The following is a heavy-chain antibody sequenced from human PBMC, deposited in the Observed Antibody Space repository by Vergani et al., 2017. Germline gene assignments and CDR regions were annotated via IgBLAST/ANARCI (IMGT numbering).Heavy chain of an antibody. V-gene: IGHV4-34*01. CDR3: ARDNVVPAAMSTPYYYYGMDV. D-gene: IGHD2-2*01. CDR2: INHSGST. CDR1: GGSFSGYY. J-gene: IGHJ6*02. Sequence: QVQLQQWGAGLLKPSETLSLTCAVYGGSFSGYYWSWIRQPPGKGLEWIGEINHSGSTNYNPSLKSRVTISVDTSKNQFSLKLSSVTDADTAVYYCARDNVVPAAMSTPYYYYGMDVWGQGTTVTVSS.